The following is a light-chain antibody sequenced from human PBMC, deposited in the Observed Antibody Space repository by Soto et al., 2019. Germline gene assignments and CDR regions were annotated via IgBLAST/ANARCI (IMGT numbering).Light chain of an antibody. J-gene: IGKJ4*01. CDR1: QSINSW. Sequence: DIQMTQSPSTLSASVGDRVTITCRASQSINSWLAWYQQKPGKAPKLLIYKASSLQSGVPSRFSGSGSGTEFTLTISSLQPDDFATYYCHQYNTKPVSFGGGTKVDI. V-gene: IGKV1-5*03. CDR3: HQYNTKPVS. CDR2: KAS.